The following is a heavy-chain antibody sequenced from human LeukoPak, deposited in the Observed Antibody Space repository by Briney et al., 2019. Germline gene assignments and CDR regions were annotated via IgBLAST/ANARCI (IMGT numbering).Heavy chain of an antibody. D-gene: IGHD5-12*01. CDR1: GGSFGGYY. J-gene: IGHJ4*02. Sequence: SETLSLTCAVYGGSFGGYYWSWIRQPPGKGLEWIGYIYYSGSTNYNPSLKSRVTISVDTSKNQFSLKLSSVTAADTAVYYCAREDDQGGYDYWGQGTLVTVSS. V-gene: IGHV4-59*01. CDR3: AREDDQGGYDY. CDR2: IYYSGST.